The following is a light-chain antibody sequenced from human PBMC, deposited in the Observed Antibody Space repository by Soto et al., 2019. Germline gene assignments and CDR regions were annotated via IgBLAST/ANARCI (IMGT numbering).Light chain of an antibody. CDR1: SSDVGGYNF. Sequence: QSVLTQPASVFGSPGQSITFSCTGTSSDVGGYNFVSWYQQHPGKAPKLMIYEVSSRPSGVSNRFSGSKSGNTASLTISGLQPEDEADYYCGSYTTSTTVVFATGTKVTVL. J-gene: IGLJ1*01. CDR3: GSYTTSTTVV. CDR2: EVS. V-gene: IGLV2-14*03.